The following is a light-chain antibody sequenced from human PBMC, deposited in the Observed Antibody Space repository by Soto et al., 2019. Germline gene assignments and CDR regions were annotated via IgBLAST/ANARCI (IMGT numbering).Light chain of an antibody. V-gene: IGLV1-44*01. CDR1: SSNIGSNT. CDR3: VAWDDSLNGYVV. J-gene: IGLJ2*01. Sequence: QSVLTQPPSASGTPGQRVTISCSGSSSNIGSNTVNWYQQLPGTAPKLVIYGNNQRPSGVPDRFSGSKSGTSASLAISGLQSEDEADYYCVAWDDSLNGYVVFGGGTKLTV. CDR2: GNN.